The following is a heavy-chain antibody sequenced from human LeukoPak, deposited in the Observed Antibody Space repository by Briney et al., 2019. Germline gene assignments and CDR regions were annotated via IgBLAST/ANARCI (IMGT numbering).Heavy chain of an antibody. D-gene: IGHD3-10*01. CDR1: GYTFTSYG. CDR3: ARDRVLYYGSGSYYPYYFDY. CDR2: ISAYNGNT. V-gene: IGHV1-18*01. J-gene: IGHJ4*02. Sequence: GASVKVSCKASGYTFTSYGISWVRQAPGQGLEWMGWISAYNGNTNYAQKFQGRDTMTRDTSISTAYMELSRVRSDDTAVYYCARDRVLYYGSGSYYPYYFDYWGQGTLVTVSS.